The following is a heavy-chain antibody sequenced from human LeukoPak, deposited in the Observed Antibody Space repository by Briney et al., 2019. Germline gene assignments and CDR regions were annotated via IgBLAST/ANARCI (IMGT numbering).Heavy chain of an antibody. CDR2: INHSGST. J-gene: IGHJ4*02. V-gene: IGHV4-38-2*02. CDR1: GYSFTSGHY. CDR3: ARGSYGSGGYYKSHDY. D-gene: IGHD3-10*01. Sequence: SETLSLTCSVSGYSFTSGHYWGWIRQPPGKGLEWIGEINHSGSTNYNPSLKSRVTISVDTPKNQFSLKLSSVTAADTAVYYCARGSYGSGGYYKSHDYWGQGTLVTVSS.